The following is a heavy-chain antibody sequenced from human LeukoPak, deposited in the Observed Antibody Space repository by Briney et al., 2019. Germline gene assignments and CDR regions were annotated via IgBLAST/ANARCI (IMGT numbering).Heavy chain of an antibody. V-gene: IGHV3-33*01. CDR1: GFTFGDYG. CDR2: IWSDGTNQ. CDR3: AGDAQRGFDYSISLKH. D-gene: IGHD4-11*01. J-gene: IGHJ1*01. Sequence: PGGSLRLSYAAAGFTFGDYGMHWVRQAPGKGLEWVAVIWSDGTNQYYADSVKGRFTISRDDSEKQVFLQMNSLKIEDTAVYFCAGDAQRGFDYSISLKHWGQGSPVTVST.